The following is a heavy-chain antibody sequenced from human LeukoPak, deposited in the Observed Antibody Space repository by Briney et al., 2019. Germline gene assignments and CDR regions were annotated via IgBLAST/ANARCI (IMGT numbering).Heavy chain of an antibody. CDR2: IYYSGST. CDR1: GDSISSGGYC. Sequence: SETLSLTCTVSGDSISSGGYCWNWFRQPPGKGLEWIGYIYYSGSTNYNPSLKSRVTISVDTSKNQFSLKLSSVTAADTAVYYCASNVVGALYGVDYWGQGTLVTVSS. D-gene: IGHD1-26*01. V-gene: IGHV4-61*08. CDR3: ASNVVGALYGVDY. J-gene: IGHJ4*02.